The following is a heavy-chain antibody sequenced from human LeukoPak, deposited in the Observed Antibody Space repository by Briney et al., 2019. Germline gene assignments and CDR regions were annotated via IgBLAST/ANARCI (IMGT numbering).Heavy chain of an antibody. V-gene: IGHV3-66*01. J-gene: IGHJ2*01. CDR3: VRRDGFGHWHFDV. CDR2: IYSGGST. Sequence: PGGSLRLSCAASGFTVSSNYMSWVRQAPGKGLEWVSVIYSGGSTYYADSVKGRFTISRDNSKNTLYLQMNSLRAEDTAVYYCVRRDGFGHWHFDVWGRGTLVTVSS. D-gene: IGHD3-10*01. CDR1: GFTVSSNY.